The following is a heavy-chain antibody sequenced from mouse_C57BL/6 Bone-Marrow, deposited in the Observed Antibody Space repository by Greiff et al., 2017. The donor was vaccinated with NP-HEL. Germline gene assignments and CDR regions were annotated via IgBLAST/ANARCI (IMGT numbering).Heavy chain of an antibody. D-gene: IGHD2-2*01. CDR1: GFTFSSYG. CDR2: ISSGGSYP. Sequence: EVKLMESGGDLVKPGGSLKLSCAASGFTFSSYGMSWVRQTPDKRLEWVATISSGGSYPYYPDRVKGRFIISRDNAKNTLYLQMSSLKSEDTAMYYCARHASTMVTTGAIYFDYWGQGTTLTVSS. CDR3: ARHASTMVTTGAIYFDY. J-gene: IGHJ2*01. V-gene: IGHV5-6*01.